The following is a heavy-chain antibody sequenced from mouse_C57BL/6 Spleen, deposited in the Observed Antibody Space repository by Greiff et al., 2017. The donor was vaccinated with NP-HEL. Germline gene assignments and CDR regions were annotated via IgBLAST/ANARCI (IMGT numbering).Heavy chain of an antibody. Sequence: VQLQQPGAELVMPGASVKLSCKASGYTFTSYWMHWVKQRPGQGLEWIGEIDPSDSYTNYNQKFKGKSTLTVDKSSSTAYMQLSSLTSEDSAVYYCARSDDYYFDYWGKGTTLTVSS. J-gene: IGHJ2*01. CDR3: ARSDDYYFDY. CDR2: IDPSDSYT. CDR1: GYTFTSYW. V-gene: IGHV1-69*01. D-gene: IGHD2-4*01.